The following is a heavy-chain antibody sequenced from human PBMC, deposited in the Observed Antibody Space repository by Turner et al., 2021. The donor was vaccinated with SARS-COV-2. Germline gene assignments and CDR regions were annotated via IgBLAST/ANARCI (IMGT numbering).Heavy chain of an antibody. CDR3: ARHWEVAAAAYLARFDP. CDR2: IYYSGST. J-gene: IGHJ5*02. D-gene: IGHD6-13*01. Sequence: QLQLQESGPGLVKPSETLSLTCPVSGGPISSSSYYWGWTRQPPGKVLEWIGSIYYSGSTYYNPSLKSRVTITVDTSKNQFSLKLTSVTAADTAVYFCARHWEVAAAAYLARFDPWGQGTLVTVSS. V-gene: IGHV4-39*01. CDR1: GGPISSSSYY.